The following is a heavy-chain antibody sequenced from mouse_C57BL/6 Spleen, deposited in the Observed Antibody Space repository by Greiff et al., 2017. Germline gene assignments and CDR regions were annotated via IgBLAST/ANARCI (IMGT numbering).Heavy chain of an antibody. V-gene: IGHV7-3*01. J-gene: IGHJ2*01. CDR3: ARYGGGPFDY. CDR1: GFTFTDYY. Sequence: DVQLVESGGGLVQPGGSLSLSCAASGFTFTDYYMSWVRQPPGKALEWLGFIRNKANGYTTEYSASVKGRFTISRDNSQSILYLQMNALRAEDSATYYCARYGGGPFDYWGQGTTLTVSS. CDR2: IRNKANGYTT.